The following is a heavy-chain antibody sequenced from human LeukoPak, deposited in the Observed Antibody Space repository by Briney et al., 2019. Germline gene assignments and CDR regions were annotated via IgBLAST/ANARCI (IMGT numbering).Heavy chain of an antibody. D-gene: IGHD3-9*01. CDR2: IYSGGST. CDR3: ASYDIRSNYFDY. CDR1: GFTLSSSY. V-gene: IGHV3-53*01. J-gene: IGHJ4*02. Sequence: GGSLRLSCAASGFTLSSSYMSWVRHAPGKGPEWVSDIYSGGSTYYADSVMGRFTISRDNSKNTLYLQMNSLRAEDTAMYYCASYDIRSNYFDYGGQGTLVTVS.